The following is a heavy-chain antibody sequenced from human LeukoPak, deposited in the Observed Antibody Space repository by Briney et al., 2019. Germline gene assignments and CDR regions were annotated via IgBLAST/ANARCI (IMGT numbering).Heavy chain of an antibody. V-gene: IGHV1-18*01. CDR2: ISAYNGNT. Sequence: SVKVSCKASGYTFTSYGISWVRQAPGQGLEWMGWISAYNGNTNYAQKLQGRVTITADEFTSTAYMELSSLRSEDTAVYYCAREGLSGYLKPWGQGTLVTVSS. J-gene: IGHJ4*02. CDR3: AREGLSGYLKP. D-gene: IGHD3-3*01. CDR1: GYTFTSYG.